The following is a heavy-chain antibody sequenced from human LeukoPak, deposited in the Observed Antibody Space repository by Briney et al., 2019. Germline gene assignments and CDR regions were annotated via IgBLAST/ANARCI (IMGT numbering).Heavy chain of an antibody. CDR1: GGSISSYY. CDR3: ARGQGSSWSYYYYYYMDV. V-gene: IGHV4-59*01. D-gene: IGHD6-13*01. CDR2: IYYSGST. J-gene: IGHJ6*03. Sequence: SETLSLTCTVSGGSISSYYWSWIRQPPGKGLEWIGYIYYSGSTNYNPSLKSRVTISVDTSKNQFSLKLSSVTAADTAVYYCARGQGSSWSYYYYYYMDVWGKGTTVTVSS.